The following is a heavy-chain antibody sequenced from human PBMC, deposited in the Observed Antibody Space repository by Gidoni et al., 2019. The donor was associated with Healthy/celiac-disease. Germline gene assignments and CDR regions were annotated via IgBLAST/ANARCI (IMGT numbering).Heavy chain of an antibody. CDR2: IRSKAYGGTT. V-gene: IGHV3-49*03. D-gene: IGHD6-19*01. J-gene: IGHJ4*02. CDR1: GFTFGDYA. CDR3: TRDSLIAVAGIVDY. Sequence: EVQLVESGGGLVQPGRSLRLSCTASGFTFGDYAMSWFRQAPGKGLEWVGFIRSKAYGGTTEYAASVKGRFTISRDDSKSIAYLQMNSLKTEDTAVYYCTRDSLIAVAGIVDYWGQGTLVTVSS.